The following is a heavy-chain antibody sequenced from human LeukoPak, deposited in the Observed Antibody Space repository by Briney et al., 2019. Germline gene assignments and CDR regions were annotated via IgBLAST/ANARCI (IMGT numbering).Heavy chain of an antibody. CDR1: GYSINSGYY. Sequence: SGTLSLTCTVSGYSINSGYYWGWIRQPPGKGLEWIGTIYYSGITYYNPSLKSRVTISVDTSNNQFSLKLSSVTAADTAIYYCARDLSSGWSDYWGQGALVTVSS. J-gene: IGHJ4*02. CDR3: ARDLSSGWSDY. V-gene: IGHV4-38-2*02. CDR2: IYYSGIT. D-gene: IGHD6-19*01.